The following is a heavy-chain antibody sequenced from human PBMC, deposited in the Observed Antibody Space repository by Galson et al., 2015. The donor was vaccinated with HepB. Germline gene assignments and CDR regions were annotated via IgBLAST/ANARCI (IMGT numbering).Heavy chain of an antibody. CDR2: IYYSGST. V-gene: IGHV4-59*08. CDR1: GGSISTSY. J-gene: IGHJ4*02. Sequence: SETLSLTCTVSGGSISTSYWNWIRQPPGKGLEWIGYIYYSGSTNYNPSLKSRVTISVDTSKNQFSLKLSSVTAADTAVYYCARQSPENWDFDYWGQGTLVTVSS. CDR3: ARQSPENWDFDY. D-gene: IGHD7-27*01.